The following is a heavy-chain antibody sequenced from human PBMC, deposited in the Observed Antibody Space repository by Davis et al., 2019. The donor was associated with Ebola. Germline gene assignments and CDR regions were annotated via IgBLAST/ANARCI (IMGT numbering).Heavy chain of an antibody. CDR3: ARRGWDLHYYYYMDV. CDR2: IHPGHLDT. V-gene: IGHV5-51*01. D-gene: IGHD1-26*01. Sequence: GESLKISCQASGYTFTGYWIGWVRQMPGEGLEWMGIIHPGHLDTRYSPSFQGQVTISVDKSTNTAFLHWSSLEDSDTAIYYCARRGWDLHYYYYMDVWGEGTTVTVS. CDR1: GYTFTGYW. J-gene: IGHJ6*03.